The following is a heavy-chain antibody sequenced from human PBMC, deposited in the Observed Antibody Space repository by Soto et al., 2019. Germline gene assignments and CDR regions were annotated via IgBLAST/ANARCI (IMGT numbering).Heavy chain of an antibody. V-gene: IGHV4-59*01. D-gene: IGHD3-10*01. Sequence: QVQLQESGPRLVKPSETLTITCAVSGGSITSFYYTWIRQPPGKGLEWIGSVLSSESAYYNPSLKSRATMSIDASKNQFSLTLTSVTPADTAFYYCAAGGSGSAAYWGQGSLVTVSS. CDR2: VLSSESA. CDR1: GGSITSFY. CDR3: AAGGSGSAAY. J-gene: IGHJ4*02.